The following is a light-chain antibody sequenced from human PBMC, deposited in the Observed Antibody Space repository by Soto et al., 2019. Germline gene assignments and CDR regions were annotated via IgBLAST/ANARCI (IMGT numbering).Light chain of an antibody. CDR2: DAS. V-gene: IGKV3D-15*01. J-gene: IGKJ4*01. CDR1: QSVGND. CDR3: QQYNNWPLT. Sequence: EIVMTQSPATLSVSPGARAPLSCRASQSVGNDLAWYQQKPGQAPRLLIYDASTRATGIPARLSGSGSGTEFTLTISSLLSEDFAVYSCQQYNNWPLTFGGGTKVDI.